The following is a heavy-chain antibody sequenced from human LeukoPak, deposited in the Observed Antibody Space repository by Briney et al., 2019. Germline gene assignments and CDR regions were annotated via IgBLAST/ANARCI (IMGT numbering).Heavy chain of an antibody. CDR1: GYSISSGYY. D-gene: IGHD1-7*01. Sequence: SETPSLTCTVSGYSISSGYYWGWIRQPPGKGLEWIGSIYHSGSTYYNPSLKSRVTISVDTSKNQFSLKLSSVTAADTAVYYCARDLDWNYSTNWFDPWGQGTLVTVSS. V-gene: IGHV4-38-2*02. CDR2: IYHSGST. J-gene: IGHJ5*02. CDR3: ARDLDWNYSTNWFDP.